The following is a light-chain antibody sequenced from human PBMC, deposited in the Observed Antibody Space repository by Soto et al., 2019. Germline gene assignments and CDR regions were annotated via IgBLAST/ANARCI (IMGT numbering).Light chain of an antibody. Sequence: QSVLTEPACGSGAPGQSISISCTGRSRDGGGYNYVSWYQQHPGKAPKFMIYDVSNRPSRVSNRFSGSKSGNTASLTISGLQAEDEADYYCSSYTSSSTLCVFGTGTKLPLL. V-gene: IGLV2-14*01. CDR2: DVS. CDR1: SRDGGGYNY. CDR3: SSYTSSSTLCV. J-gene: IGLJ1*01.